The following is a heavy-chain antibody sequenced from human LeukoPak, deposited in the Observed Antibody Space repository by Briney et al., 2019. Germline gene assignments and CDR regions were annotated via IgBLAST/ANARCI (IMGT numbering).Heavy chain of an antibody. V-gene: IGHV4-59*12. D-gene: IGHD2-2*01. CDR3: SSYSSTRSFDY. CDR2: IYYSGCT. CDR1: GGSISSYY. Sequence: SETLSLTCTVSGGSISSYYWSWIRQPPGKGLEWIGYIYYSGCTNYNPSLKSRVTISVDTSKNQFSLKLSSVTAADTAVYYCSSYSSTRSFDYWGQGTLVTVSS. J-gene: IGHJ4*02.